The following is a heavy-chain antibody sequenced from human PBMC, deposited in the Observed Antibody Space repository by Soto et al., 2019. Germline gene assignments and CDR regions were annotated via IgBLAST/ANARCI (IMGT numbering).Heavy chain of an antibody. CDR2: ISSSSSTM. CDR3: ARDPYSSSWFNPDY. D-gene: IGHD6-13*01. J-gene: IGHJ4*02. Sequence: EVQLVESGGGLVQPGGSLRLSCAASGFTFSSYSMNWVRQAPGKGLEWVSYISSSSSTMYYADSVKGRFTISRDNAKNSLYLQMNSLRDEDTAVYYCARDPYSSSWFNPDYWGQGTLVTVSS. V-gene: IGHV3-48*02. CDR1: GFTFSSYS.